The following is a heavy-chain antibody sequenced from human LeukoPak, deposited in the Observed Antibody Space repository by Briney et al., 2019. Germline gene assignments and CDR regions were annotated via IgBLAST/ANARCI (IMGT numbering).Heavy chain of an antibody. CDR1: GFTFSSYS. CDR2: ISSRSSYI. Sequence: SGGSLRLSCAASGFTFSSYSMNWVRQAPGKGLEWVSSISSRSSYIYYADSVKGRFTISRDNAKNSLYLQMNSLRAEDTAVYYCARDGPAYCGGDCYPSEYYYYYYGMDVWGQGTTVTVSS. CDR3: ARDGPAYCGGDCYPSEYYYYYYGMDV. D-gene: IGHD2-21*02. J-gene: IGHJ6*02. V-gene: IGHV3-21*01.